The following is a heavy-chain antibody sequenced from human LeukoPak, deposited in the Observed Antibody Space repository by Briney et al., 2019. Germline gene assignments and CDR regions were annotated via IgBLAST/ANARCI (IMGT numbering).Heavy chain of an antibody. CDR3: ACMGSSFNWFDP. CDR1: GFTFSSYA. J-gene: IGHJ5*02. V-gene: IGHV4-34*08. D-gene: IGHD6-13*01. CDR2: INHSGST. Sequence: LRLSCAASGFTFSSYAMYWIRQPPGKGLEWIGEINHSGSTNYNPSLKSRVTISVDTSKNQFSLKLSSVTAADTAVYYCACMGSSFNWFDPWGQGTLVTVSS.